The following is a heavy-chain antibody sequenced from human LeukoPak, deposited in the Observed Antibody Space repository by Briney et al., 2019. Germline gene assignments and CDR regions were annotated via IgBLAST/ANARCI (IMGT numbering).Heavy chain of an antibody. J-gene: IGHJ4*02. Sequence: GGSLRLSCAASGFTFNTYSMHWVRQAPGKGLEWVALMSHDGSNLAYADSVKGQFTISRDNSKNTLYLQMNSLRAEDTAVYYCAREHSFITVSGRWFDFWGQGTLVTVSS. CDR3: AREHSFITVSGRWFDF. D-gene: IGHD6-19*01. CDR2: MSHDGSNL. CDR1: GFTFNTYS. V-gene: IGHV3-30*04.